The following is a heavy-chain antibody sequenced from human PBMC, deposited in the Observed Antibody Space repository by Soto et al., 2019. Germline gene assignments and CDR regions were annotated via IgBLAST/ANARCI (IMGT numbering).Heavy chain of an antibody. CDR2: ISYDGSNK. D-gene: IGHD3-22*01. CDR3: AKDRERMTMIVVVSPYYYYGMDV. J-gene: IGHJ6*02. V-gene: IGHV3-30*18. Sequence: GGSLRLSCAASGFTCSSYGMHWVRQAPGKGLEWVAVISYDGSNKYYADSVKGRFTISRDNSKNTLYLQMNSLRAEDTAVYYCAKDRERMTMIVVVSPYYYYGMDVWGQGTTVTVSS. CDR1: GFTCSSYG.